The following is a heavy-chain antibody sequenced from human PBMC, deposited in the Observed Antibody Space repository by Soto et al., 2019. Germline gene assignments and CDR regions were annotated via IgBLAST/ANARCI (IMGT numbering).Heavy chain of an antibody. CDR1: GYSSPAFW. CDR2: IFPADSET. CDR3: ARRGAGYNYDF. V-gene: IGHV5-51*01. D-gene: IGHD5-12*01. J-gene: IGHJ4*02. Sequence: GESLKISCGASGYSSPAFWIGWVRQMPGKGLEWMGIIFPADSETRYSPSFQGQVTISADKPTSTAYLEWSSLKASDTAMYYCARRGAGYNYDFWGQGTLVTVSS.